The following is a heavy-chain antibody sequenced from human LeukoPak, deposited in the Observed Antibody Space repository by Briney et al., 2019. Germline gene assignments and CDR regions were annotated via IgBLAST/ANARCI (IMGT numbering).Heavy chain of an antibody. J-gene: IGHJ4*02. D-gene: IGHD3-10*01. CDR2: IKSKTDGGTT. V-gene: IGHV3-15*01. Sequence: GGSLRLSCAASGFTFSNAWMSWVRQAPGKGLEWVGRIKSKTDGGTTDYAAPVKGRFTISIDDSKNTLYLQMNSLKTEDTAVYYCTTEDYYGSGSFDYWGQGTLVTVSS. CDR1: GFTFSNAW. CDR3: TTEDYYGSGSFDY.